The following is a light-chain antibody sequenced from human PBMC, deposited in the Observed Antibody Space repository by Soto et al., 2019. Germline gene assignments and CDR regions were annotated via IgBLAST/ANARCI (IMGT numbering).Light chain of an antibody. Sequence: DIQMAQSPSTLSASVGDRVTISCRASQSINAWLAWYQQKPGKAPKLLIHTASTLEGGVPSRFSGSGSGTEFTLTISSLQPDDFATYYCQQYSAYWTFGQGTKVEI. CDR2: TAS. V-gene: IGKV1-5*03. CDR1: QSINAW. J-gene: IGKJ1*01. CDR3: QQYSAYWT.